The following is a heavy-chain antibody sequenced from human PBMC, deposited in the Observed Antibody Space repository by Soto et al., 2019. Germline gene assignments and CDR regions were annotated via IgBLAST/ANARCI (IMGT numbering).Heavy chain of an antibody. CDR1: GYTFTGYY. V-gene: IGHV1-2*04. CDR2: INPNSGGT. J-gene: IGHJ4*02. CDR3: ARRVGYSGSYTDYFDY. D-gene: IGHD1-26*01. Sequence: ASVKVSCKASGYTFTGYYMHWVRQAPGQGLEWMGWINPNSGGTNYAQKFQGWVTMTRDTSISTAYMELSRLRSDDTAVYYCARRVGYSGSYTDYFDYWGQGTLVTVSS.